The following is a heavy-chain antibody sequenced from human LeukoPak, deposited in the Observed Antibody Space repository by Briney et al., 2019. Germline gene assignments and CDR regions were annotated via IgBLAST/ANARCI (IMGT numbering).Heavy chain of an antibody. CDR3: AGARIVGAIRKNWFDP. D-gene: IGHD1-26*01. CDR2: INHSGST. J-gene: IGHJ5*02. Sequence: SETLSLTCAVYGWSFSGFYWSWIRQAPGKGLEWIGDINHSGSTNYNPSLKSRVTISVDTSKNHFYLKLSSVTAEDTAVYYCAGARIVGAIRKNWFDPWGQGTLVTVSS. CDR1: GWSFSGFY. V-gene: IGHV4-34*01.